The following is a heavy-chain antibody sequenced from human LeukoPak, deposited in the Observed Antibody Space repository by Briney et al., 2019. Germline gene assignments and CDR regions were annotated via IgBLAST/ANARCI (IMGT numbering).Heavy chain of an antibody. CDR1: GLTFSSSW. CDR2: INPDGNKK. J-gene: IGHJ2*01. Sequence: GGSLRLSCAVSGLTFSSSWMDWVRQAPGKGLEWVASINPDGNKKYSADSVKGRFSISRDNAENSLYLQMNSLRAEDTAVYYCASGHGVSMGLAWYFDLWGRGTLVTVSP. CDR3: ASGHGVSMGLAWYFDL. V-gene: IGHV3-7*01. D-gene: IGHD4-17*01.